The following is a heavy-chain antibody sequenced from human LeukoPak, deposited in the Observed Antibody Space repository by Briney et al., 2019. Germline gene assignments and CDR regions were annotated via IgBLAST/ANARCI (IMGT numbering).Heavy chain of an antibody. CDR1: GESFSGYY. CDR2: INHSGST. D-gene: IGHD2-15*01. CDR3: ANIGYCSGGSCYRYGMDV. J-gene: IGHJ6*04. V-gene: IGHV4-34*01. Sequence: SETLSLTCAVYGESFSGYYWSWIRQPPGKGLEWIGEINHSGSTNYNPSLKSRVTISVDTSKNQFSLKLSSVTAADTAVYYCANIGYCSGGSCYRYGMDVWGKGTTVTISS.